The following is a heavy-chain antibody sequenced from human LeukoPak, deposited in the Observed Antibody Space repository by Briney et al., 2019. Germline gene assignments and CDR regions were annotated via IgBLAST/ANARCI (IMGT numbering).Heavy chain of an antibody. D-gene: IGHD3-22*01. Sequence: GGSLRLSCAASGFTVSSNYMTWVRQAPGKGLEWVSVIYSNNTTFYADSVKGRFTISRDKSKNTLYLQMNSLRAEDTAVYHCAKGITVMMVAPGYWGQGTLVTVSS. CDR2: IYSNNTT. CDR3: AKGITVMMVAPGY. J-gene: IGHJ4*02. CDR1: GFTVSSNY. V-gene: IGHV3-53*01.